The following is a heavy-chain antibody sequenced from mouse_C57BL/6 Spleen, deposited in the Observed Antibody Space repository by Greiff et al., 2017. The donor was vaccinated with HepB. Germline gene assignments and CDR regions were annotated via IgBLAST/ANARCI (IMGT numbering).Heavy chain of an antibody. CDR1: GYTFTSYW. CDR2: IYPGSGST. V-gene: IGHV1-55*01. CDR3: ARRPFGYYAMDY. J-gene: IGHJ4*01. Sequence: QVQLQQPGAELVKPGASVKMSCKASGYTFTSYWITWVKQRPGQGLEWIGDIYPGSGSTNYNEKFKSKATLTVDTSSSTAYMQLSSLPSEDSAVYYCARRPFGYYAMDYWGQGTSVTVSS.